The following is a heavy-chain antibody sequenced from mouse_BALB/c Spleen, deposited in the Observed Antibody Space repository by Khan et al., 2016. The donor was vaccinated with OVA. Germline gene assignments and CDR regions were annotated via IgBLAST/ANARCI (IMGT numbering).Heavy chain of an antibody. J-gene: IGHJ3*01. CDR3: ARGYFGNYEFAY. CDR1: GYTFTSYW. V-gene: IGHV1S132*01. Sequence: QVQLKESGAELVKPGASVKLSCKTSGYTFTSYWIQWVKQRPGQGLGWIGQIFPGTGTTYYNENFKGKATLTVDTSSSTAYMQLSILTSEDSSVYFGARGYFGNYEFAYWGQGTLVTVS. D-gene: IGHD2-1*01. CDR2: IFPGTGTT.